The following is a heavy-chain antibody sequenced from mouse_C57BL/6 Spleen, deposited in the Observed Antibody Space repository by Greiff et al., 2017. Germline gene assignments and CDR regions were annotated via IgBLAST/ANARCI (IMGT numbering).Heavy chain of an antibody. CDR3: TREGYYGSSYYFDV. CDR2: IDPSDSYT. Sequence: QVQLQQPGAELVKPGASVKLSCKASGYTFTSYWMQWVKQRPGQGLEWIGEIDPSDSYTNYNQKFKGKATLTVDTSSSTAYMQLSSLTSEDSAVYYCTREGYYGSSYYFDVWGTGTTVTVSS. CDR1: GYTFTSYW. V-gene: IGHV1-50*01. D-gene: IGHD1-1*01. J-gene: IGHJ1*03.